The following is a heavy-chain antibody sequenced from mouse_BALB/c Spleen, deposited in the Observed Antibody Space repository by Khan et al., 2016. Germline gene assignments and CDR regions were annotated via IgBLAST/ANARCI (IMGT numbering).Heavy chain of an antibody. D-gene: IGHD2-4*01. CDR2: IDPANGNT. Sequence: VQLQQSGAELVKPGASVKLSCTASGFNIKDTYMHLVKQRPEQGLEWIGRIDPANGNTKYDPKFQGKATITADTSSNTAYLQLSSLTSEDTAVYYCARSPYDYDVGFAYWGQGTLVTVSA. J-gene: IGHJ3*01. CDR3: ARSPYDYDVGFAY. CDR1: GFNIKDTY. V-gene: IGHV14-3*02.